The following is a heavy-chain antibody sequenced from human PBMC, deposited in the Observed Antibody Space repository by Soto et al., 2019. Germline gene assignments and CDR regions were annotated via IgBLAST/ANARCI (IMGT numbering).Heavy chain of an antibody. CDR3: ARRINWKRNY. Sequence: PWESRKIPCVASGYYFASHWIAWVREIPGKGLELMGVIFPGDSHTTYSPTFQGQDTISLDKSNRTAYLQWSRLKPSDTAMYYCARRINWKRNYWGKGPLVPVS. CDR2: IFPGDSHT. CDR1: GYYFASHW. V-gene: IGHV5-51*01. D-gene: IGHD1-20*01. J-gene: IGHJ4*02.